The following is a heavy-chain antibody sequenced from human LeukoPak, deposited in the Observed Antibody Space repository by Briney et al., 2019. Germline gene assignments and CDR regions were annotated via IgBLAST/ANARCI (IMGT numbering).Heavy chain of an antibody. Sequence: GGSLRLSCAASEFTFSSYAMNWVRQAPGKGLEWVSSISSSSSYVYYADSVKGRFTISRDNAKNSLYLQMNSLRAEDTAVYYCARGYSSSWHHYYYYMDVWGKGTTVTVSS. D-gene: IGHD6-13*01. J-gene: IGHJ6*03. CDR1: EFTFSSYA. V-gene: IGHV3-21*01. CDR2: ISSSSSYV. CDR3: ARGYSSSWHHYYYYMDV.